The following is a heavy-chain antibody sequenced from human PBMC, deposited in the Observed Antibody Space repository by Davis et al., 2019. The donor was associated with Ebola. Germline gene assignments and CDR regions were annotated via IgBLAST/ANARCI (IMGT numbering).Heavy chain of an antibody. V-gene: IGHV3-33*01. CDR1: GITFSRYS. J-gene: IGHJ6*02. Sequence: GGSLRLSCAASGITFSRYSMHWVRQAPGKGLEWVALIWYDGSNKYYADSVKGRFTISRDNSKNTLYLQMNSLRAEDTAVYYCASQQLETYYYYGMDVWGQGTTVTVSS. CDR3: ASQQLETYYYYGMDV. CDR2: IWYDGSNK. D-gene: IGHD6-13*01.